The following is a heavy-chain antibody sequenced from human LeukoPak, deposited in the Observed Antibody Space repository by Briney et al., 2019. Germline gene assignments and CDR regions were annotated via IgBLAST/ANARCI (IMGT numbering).Heavy chain of an antibody. D-gene: IGHD3-3*01. CDR1: GYTFTGYY. Sequence: GASVKVSCKASGYTFTGYYMHWVRQAPGQGLEWMGWINPNNGGTNYAQKFQGRVTMTTDTSTSTAYMELSRLRSDDTAMYYCARKAFSDYWGQGTLVIVSP. J-gene: IGHJ4*02. V-gene: IGHV1-2*02. CDR2: INPNNGGT. CDR3: ARKAFSDY.